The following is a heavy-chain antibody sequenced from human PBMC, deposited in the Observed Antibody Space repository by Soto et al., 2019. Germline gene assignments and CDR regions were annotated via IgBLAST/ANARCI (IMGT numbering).Heavy chain of an antibody. V-gene: IGHV3-30*18. J-gene: IGHJ5*02. D-gene: IGHD3-3*01. CDR3: AKDSLRFLEWLLIRRPEENWFDP. CDR1: GFTFSSYG. Sequence: QVQLVESGGGVVQPGRSLRLSCAASGFTFSSYGMHWVRQAPGKGLEWVAVISYDGSNKYYADSVKGRFTISRDNSKKTLYLQMNSLRAEDTAVYYCAKDSLRFLEWLLIRRPEENWFDPWGQGTLVTVSS. CDR2: ISYDGSNK.